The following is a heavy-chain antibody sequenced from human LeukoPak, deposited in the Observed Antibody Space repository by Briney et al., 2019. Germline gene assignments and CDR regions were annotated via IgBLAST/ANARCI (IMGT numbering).Heavy chain of an antibody. D-gene: IGHD6-19*01. J-gene: IGHJ3*02. CDR2: IYYSGST. Sequence: SETLSLTCTVSGGSISSYYWSWIRQPPGKGLEWIGYIYYSGSTNYNPSLKSRVTISVDTSKNQFSLKLSSVTAADTAVYYCVRPYGSVWRDAFDIWGQGTMVTVSS. V-gene: IGHV4-59*08. CDR3: VRPYGSVWRDAFDI. CDR1: GGSISSYY.